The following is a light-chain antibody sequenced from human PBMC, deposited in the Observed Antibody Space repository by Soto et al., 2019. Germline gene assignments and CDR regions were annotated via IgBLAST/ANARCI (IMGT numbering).Light chain of an antibody. J-gene: IGKJ4*01. Sequence: DIQMTQSPSSLSASVGDKVTITCRASQSISNHLNWYQQKPGKAPNLLIYAASSLQSGVPSRFSGGGSGTDFTLTISSLQPEDFATYYCHQSYSPLTFGGGTKVEIK. CDR3: HQSYSPLT. V-gene: IGKV1-39*01. CDR1: QSISNH. CDR2: AAS.